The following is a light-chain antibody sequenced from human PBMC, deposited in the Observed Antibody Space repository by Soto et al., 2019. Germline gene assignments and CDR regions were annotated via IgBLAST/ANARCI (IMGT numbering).Light chain of an antibody. CDR3: SSYTTSNTRQIV. J-gene: IGLJ1*01. CDR2: DVS. Sequence: QSVLNQAASVSGSPGQSITISCTGTSSDVGGYNYVSWYQHHPGKAPKLMIFDVSNRPSGVSNRFSGSKSGNTASLTISGLQPEDEADYYCSSYTTSNTRQIVFGTGTKVTVL. CDR1: SSDVGGYNY. V-gene: IGLV2-14*03.